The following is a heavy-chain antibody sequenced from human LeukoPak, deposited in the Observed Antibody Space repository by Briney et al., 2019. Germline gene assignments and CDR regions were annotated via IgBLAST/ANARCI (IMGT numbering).Heavy chain of an antibody. CDR1: GFTFSSYW. V-gene: IGHV3-74*01. D-gene: IGHD5-18*01. CDR3: ARVVDTHFDY. CDR2: IKSDGSTT. Sequence: GGSLRLSCAASGFTFSSYWMHWVRQAPGKGLVWVSRIKSDGSTTTYADSVKGRFTISRDNAKNPLYLQMNSLRADDTAVYYCARVVDTHFDYWGQGTLVTVSS. J-gene: IGHJ4*02.